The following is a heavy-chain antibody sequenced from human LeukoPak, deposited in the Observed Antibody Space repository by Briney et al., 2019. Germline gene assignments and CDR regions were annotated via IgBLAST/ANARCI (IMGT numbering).Heavy chain of an antibody. V-gene: IGHV4-30-2*01. CDR1: GASISRGGYS. J-gene: IGHJ4*02. CDR2: IYHSGST. CDR3: ARHLYGSGSPLDY. Sequence: PSETLSLTCDVSGASISRGGYSWSWIRQPPGKGLEWIGYIYHSGSTHYNPSLKSRVTISMDRSKNQFSLKLSSVTAADTAVYYCARHLYGSGSPLDYWGQGILVTVSS. D-gene: IGHD3-10*01.